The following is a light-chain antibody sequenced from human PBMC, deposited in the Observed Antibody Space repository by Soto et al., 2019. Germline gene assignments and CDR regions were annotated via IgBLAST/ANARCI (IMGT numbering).Light chain of an antibody. CDR1: QSVDTRF. V-gene: IGKV3-20*01. CDR3: QQYDNSRA. J-gene: IGKJ1*01. Sequence: EVVLTQSPGTLSLSPGERAALSCRSSQSVDTRFLAWYQQKPGQAPRLLIYGTYSRATGIPDRFSGSGSGTDFTLTISRLEPEDFVVYYCQQYDNSRAFGQGTKVEIK. CDR2: GTY.